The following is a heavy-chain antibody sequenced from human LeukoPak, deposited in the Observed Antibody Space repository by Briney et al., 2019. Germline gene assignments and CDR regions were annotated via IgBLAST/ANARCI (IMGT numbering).Heavy chain of an antibody. J-gene: IGHJ4*02. V-gene: IGHV4-39*01. Sequence: PSETLSLTCTVSGGSISSSNYYWGWIRQPPGKGLEWIGTIYYSGSTYYNPSLKSRVTISVDTSRNQFSLKLSSVAAADTAVYYSARLNGNYYRFDYWGQGILVTVSS. CDR1: GGSISSSNYY. CDR3: ARLNGNYYRFDY. D-gene: IGHD1-26*01. CDR2: IYYSGST.